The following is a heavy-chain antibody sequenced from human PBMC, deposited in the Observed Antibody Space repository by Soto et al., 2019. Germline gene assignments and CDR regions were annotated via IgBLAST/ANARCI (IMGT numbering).Heavy chain of an antibody. V-gene: IGHV3-30*18. CDR1: GFTFSSYG. J-gene: IGHJ4*02. D-gene: IGHD2-15*01. CDR2: ISYDGSNK. CDR3: AKNRGHCSGVTCYFWYYFDY. Sequence: GGSLRLSSAASGFTFSSYGMHWVRQAPGKGLEWVAVISYDGSNKYYTDSVKGRFTISRDNSKSTLYLQMNSLSGGDTAEYYCAKNRGHCSGVTCYFWYYFDYWGQGTVVTVS.